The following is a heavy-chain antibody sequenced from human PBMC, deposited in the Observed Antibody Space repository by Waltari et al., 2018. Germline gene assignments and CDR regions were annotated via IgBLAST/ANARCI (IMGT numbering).Heavy chain of an antibody. CDR1: GYTFIDYD. CDR3: ARQKNSFDY. J-gene: IGHJ4*02. Sequence: QVQLVQSGAEVKKPGASVRVSCKTSGYTFIDYDIIWVRQAPGQGLEWMGWMNPDRGTTGSAQKFQGRVTMTRNKSARTAYMQLSSLGSEDTAVYYCARQKNSFDYWGQGTLVTVSS. V-gene: IGHV1-8*01. CDR2: MNPDRGTT.